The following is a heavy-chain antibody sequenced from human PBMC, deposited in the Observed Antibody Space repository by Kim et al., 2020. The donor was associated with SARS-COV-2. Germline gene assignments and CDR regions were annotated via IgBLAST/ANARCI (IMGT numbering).Heavy chain of an antibody. CDR2: INPNSGDT. Sequence: ASVKVSCKASGYTFTDYYLHWVRQAPGQGLEWMGWINPNSGDTKYAQKFQDRITMTRDTSISTAYMDLSELTSDDSAVFYCARGSARSRLMASEIWGQGT. CDR3: ARGSARSRLMASEI. V-gene: IGHV1-2*02. J-gene: IGHJ3*02. D-gene: IGHD2-2*01. CDR1: GYTFTDYY.